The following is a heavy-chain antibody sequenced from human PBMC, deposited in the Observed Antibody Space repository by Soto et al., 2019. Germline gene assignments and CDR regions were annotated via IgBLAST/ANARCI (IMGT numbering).Heavy chain of an antibody. CDR2: ISGYNGKT. J-gene: IGHJ6*02. CDR3: ARGKGYGFFWSSSSGMDV. V-gene: IGHV1-18*04. Sequence: ASVKVSCKSSGLIFSNFGLGWVRQAPGQGLEWMGWISGYNGKTNSAENLQGRVTMTTDTSTSTAYMEVRSLTSDDTAVYYCARGKGYGFFWSSSSGMDVWGQGTTVTVSS. CDR1: GLIFSNFG. D-gene: IGHD3-3*01.